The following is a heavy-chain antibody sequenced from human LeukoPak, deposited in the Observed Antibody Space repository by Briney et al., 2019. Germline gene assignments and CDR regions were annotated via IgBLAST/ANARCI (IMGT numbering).Heavy chain of an antibody. CDR3: ASSTRVRDAFDI. CDR2: IYPGDSDT. CDR1: GYSFTSYW. Sequence: GESLKISCMGSGYSFTSYWIACVREMLGKGLEWMGSIYPGDSDTRYSPSFQGQVTISVGKSISAAYLQWSSLKASDTAMYYCASSTRVRDAFDIWGQGTMVTVSS. J-gene: IGHJ3*02. V-gene: IGHV5-51*01.